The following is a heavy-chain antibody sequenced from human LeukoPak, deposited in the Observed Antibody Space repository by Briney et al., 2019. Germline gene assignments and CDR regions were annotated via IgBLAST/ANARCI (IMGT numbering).Heavy chain of an antibody. CDR1: GFTVSNNY. CDR3: ARAPNYGDYGGQ. V-gene: IGHV3-53*01. CDR2: IYGGGTT. D-gene: IGHD4-17*01. Sequence: GSLRLSCAASGFTVSNNYMSWVRLAPGKGLEWVSLIYGGGTTYYADSVKGRFTISSDSSKNTLYLQMNSLRAEDTAVYYCARAPNYGDYGGQWGRGTLVTVSS. J-gene: IGHJ4*02.